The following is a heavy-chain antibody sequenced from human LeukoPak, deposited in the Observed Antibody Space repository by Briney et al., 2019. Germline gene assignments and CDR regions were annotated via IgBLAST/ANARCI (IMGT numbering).Heavy chain of an antibody. CDR2: IYPGDSDT. CDR1: GYSFTSYW. Sequence: GESLKISSKGSGYSFTSYWIGWVRQMPGKDLKWMEIIYPGDSDTRYSPSFQGQVTISADKSISTAYLQWSSLKASDTAVYSCAGAASIQWARDLWGQGTMVPVSS. V-gene: IGHV5-51*01. J-gene: IGHJ3*01. D-gene: IGHD2-2*02. CDR3: AGAASIQWARDL.